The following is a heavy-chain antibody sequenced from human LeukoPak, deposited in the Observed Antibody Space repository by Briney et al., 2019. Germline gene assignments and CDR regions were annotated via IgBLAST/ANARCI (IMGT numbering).Heavy chain of an antibody. CDR1: GFTFSSYS. D-gene: IGHD1-26*01. CDR3: ARDLTVGATVRYFDY. CDR2: ISSSSSYI. J-gene: IGHJ4*02. V-gene: IGHV3-21*01. Sequence: GGSLRLSCAASGFTFSSYSMNWVRQAPGKGLEWVSSISSSSSYIYYADSVKGRFTISRDNAKNSLYLQRNSLRAEDTAVYYCARDLTVGATVRYFDYWGQGTLVTVSS.